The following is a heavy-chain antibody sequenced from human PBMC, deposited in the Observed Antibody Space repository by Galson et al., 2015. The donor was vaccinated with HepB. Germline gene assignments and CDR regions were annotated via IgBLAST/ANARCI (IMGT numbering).Heavy chain of an antibody. CDR3: TTDLVGATNFDY. J-gene: IGHJ4*02. V-gene: IGHV3-15*01. CDR2: IKSKTDGGTT. CDR1: GFTFSNAW. Sequence: SLRLSCAASGFTFSNAWMSWVRQAPGKGLEWVGRIKSKTDGGTTDYAAPVKGRFTISRDDSKNTLYLQMNSLKTEDTAVYYCTTDLVGATNFDYWGQGTLVTVSS. D-gene: IGHD1-26*01.